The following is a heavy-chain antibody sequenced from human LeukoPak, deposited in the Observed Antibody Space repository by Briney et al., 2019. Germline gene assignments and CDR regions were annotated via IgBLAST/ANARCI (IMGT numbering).Heavy chain of an antibody. V-gene: IGHV3-23*01. D-gene: IGHD2-2*01. J-gene: IGHJ6*02. CDR2: ISGSGGST. Sequence: GGSLRLSCAASGFTFSSYAMSWVRQAPGKGLEWVSAISGSGGSTYYADSVKGRFTISRDNSKNTLYLQMNSLGAEDTAVCYCAKGELVPAAIGFYYYGMDVWGQGTTVTVSS. CDR1: GFTFSSYA. CDR3: AKGELVPAAIGFYYYGMDV.